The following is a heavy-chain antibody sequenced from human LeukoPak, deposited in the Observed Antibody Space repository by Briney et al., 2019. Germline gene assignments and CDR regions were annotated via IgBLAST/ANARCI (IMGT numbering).Heavy chain of an antibody. CDR1: GYSISSGYY. CDR3: ARSLWQKRGFDY. J-gene: IGHJ4*02. Sequence: SETLSLTCAVSGYSISSGYYWGWIRQPPGKGLEWIGSIYHSGSTYYNPSLKSRVTISVDTSKNQFSLKLSSVTAADTAVYYCARSLWQKRGFDYWGQGTLVTVSS. D-gene: IGHD3-10*01. V-gene: IGHV4-38-2*01. CDR2: IYHSGST.